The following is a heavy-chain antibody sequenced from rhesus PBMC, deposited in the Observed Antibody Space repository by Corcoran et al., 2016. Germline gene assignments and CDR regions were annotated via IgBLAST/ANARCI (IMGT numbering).Heavy chain of an antibody. CDR2: IYGSCGST. CDR3: ARDHTYYYDSGYY. CDR1: GGSISSSNW. J-gene: IGHJ4*01. V-gene: IGHV4-93*01. Sequence: QVQLQESGPAVVKPSETLSLTCAVSGGSISSSNWWSWIRQSPGKGLKWIGGIYGSCGSTEYNPSLNSRVTISIDTSKNQFSLKLTSVTAADTDVYYCARDHTYYYDSGYYWGQGVLVTVSS. D-gene: IGHD3-28*01.